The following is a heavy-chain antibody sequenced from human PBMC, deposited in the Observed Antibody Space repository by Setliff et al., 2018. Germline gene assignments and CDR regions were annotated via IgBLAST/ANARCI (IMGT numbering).Heavy chain of an antibody. CDR3: ARVRMVQGYYEFGY. D-gene: IGHD3-10*01. CDR2: IYYSGNT. Sequence: SETLSLTCGVSGYSISSGHFWGWIRQPPGKGLEWIGNIYYSGNTNYNPSLKSRVAMSVDTSKNQFSLKLTSVTAADTAVYYCARVRMVQGYYEFGYWGQGTLVTVSS. J-gene: IGHJ4*02. V-gene: IGHV4-38-2*01. CDR1: GYSISSGHF.